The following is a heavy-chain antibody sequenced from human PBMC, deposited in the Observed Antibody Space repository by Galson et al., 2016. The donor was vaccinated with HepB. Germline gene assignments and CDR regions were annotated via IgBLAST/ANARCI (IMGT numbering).Heavy chain of an antibody. V-gene: IGHV1-18*01. D-gene: IGHD1-26*01. CDR2: ISAFNGNT. J-gene: IGHJ2*01. CDR3: ARDHGGSSHWYFDL. Sequence: SVKVSCKASGYTFSSYGISWVRQAPGQGLEWMGWISAFNGNTDYAQMLQGRVTMTTDTSTSTAYTELRSLRSDDTAVYYCARDHGGSSHWYFDLWGRGTLVTVSS. CDR1: GYTFSSYG.